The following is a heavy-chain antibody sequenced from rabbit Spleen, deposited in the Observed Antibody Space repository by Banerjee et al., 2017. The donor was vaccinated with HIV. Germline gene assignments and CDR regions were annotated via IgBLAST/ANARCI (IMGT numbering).Heavy chain of an antibody. V-gene: IGHV1S43*01. CDR2: IYTTATDT. J-gene: IGHJ3*01. CDR3: ARDLDGVIGWNFGW. CDR1: GFSFSSGYY. Sequence: QQQLVESGGGLVTPGASLTLTCTASGFSFSSGYYMCWVRQAPGKRPEWIACIYTTATDTYYASWAKGRFTISRSTSLNTVTLQMTSLTAADTATYFCARDLDGVIGWNFGWWGQGTLVTVS. D-gene: IGHD4-1*01.